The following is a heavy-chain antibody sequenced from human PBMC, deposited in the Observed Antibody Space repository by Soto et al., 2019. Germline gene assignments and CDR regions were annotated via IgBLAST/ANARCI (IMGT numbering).Heavy chain of an antibody. J-gene: IGHJ4*02. CDR3: ARERHDYYDSSGYRDY. CDR1: GGSISSGGYY. D-gene: IGHD3-22*01. CDR2: IYYSGST. Sequence: SETLSLTCTVSGGSISSGGYYWSWIRQHPGKGLEWIGYIYYSGSTYYSPSLKSRVTISVDTSKNQFSLKLSSVTAADTAVYYCARERHDYYDSSGYRDYWGQGTLVTVS. V-gene: IGHV4-31*03.